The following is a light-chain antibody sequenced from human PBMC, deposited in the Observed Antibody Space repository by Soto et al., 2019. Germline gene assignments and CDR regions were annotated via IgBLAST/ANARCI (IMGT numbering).Light chain of an antibody. CDR3: QQSYSPPWT. V-gene: IGKV1-39*01. CDR2: DAS. Sequence: DIQMTQSPSSLSASVGDRVTITCRASQSISSYLNWYQQKPRKAPKVLIYDASRLQSGVQSRFSGSGSGTDFTLTISSLQPEDFAIYYCQQSYSPPWTFGQGTKVEIK. J-gene: IGKJ1*01. CDR1: QSISSY.